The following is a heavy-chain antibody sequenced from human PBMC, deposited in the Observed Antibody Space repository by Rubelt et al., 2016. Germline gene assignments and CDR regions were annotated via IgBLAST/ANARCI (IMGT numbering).Heavy chain of an antibody. Sequence: VQLLESGGDLVQPGGSLRLSCAVSGITLNIYDMSWVRQAPGKGLEWVGIISYDGTNKYYADTVKGRFTISRDNSENTLYLQMHSLGPEDTAVYYCARGREEGSYSSYFDVRGQGALVTVSS. D-gene: IGHD1-26*01. V-gene: IGHV3-30*03. CDR2: ISYDGTNK. CDR1: GITLNIYD. J-gene: IGHJ4*02. CDR3: ARGREEGSYSSYFDV.